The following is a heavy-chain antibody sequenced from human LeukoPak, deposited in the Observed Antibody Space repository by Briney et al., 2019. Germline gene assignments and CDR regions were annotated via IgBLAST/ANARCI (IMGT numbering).Heavy chain of an antibody. V-gene: IGHV3-48*01. D-gene: IGHD2-2*01. CDR1: GFTFSSYS. Sequence: PGGSLRLSCAASGFTFSSYSMNWVRQAPGKGLEWVSYISSSSSTIYYADSVKGRFTISRDNAKNSLYQQMNSLRAEDTAVYYCARDSCSSTSCYPDYWGQGTLVTVSS. CDR3: ARDSCSSTSCYPDY. CDR2: ISSSSSTI. J-gene: IGHJ4*02.